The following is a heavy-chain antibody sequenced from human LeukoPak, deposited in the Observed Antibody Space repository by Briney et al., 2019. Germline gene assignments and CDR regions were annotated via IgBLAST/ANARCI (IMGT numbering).Heavy chain of an antibody. Sequence: PGGSLRLSCAASGFTFSSYEMNWVRQAPGKGLEWVSYISSSGSTIYYADSVKGRFTISRDNAKNSLYLQMNSLTVEDTAIYYCARCLWSSSRYMDSWGQGTLVIVSA. CDR3: ARCLWSSSRYMDS. J-gene: IGHJ5*01. CDR1: GFTFSSYE. V-gene: IGHV3-48*03. CDR2: ISSSGSTI. D-gene: IGHD3-3*01.